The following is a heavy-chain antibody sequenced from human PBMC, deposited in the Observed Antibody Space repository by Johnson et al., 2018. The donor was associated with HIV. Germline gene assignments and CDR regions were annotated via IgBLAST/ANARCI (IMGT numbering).Heavy chain of an antibody. CDR2: IKQDGSEK. CDR3: AKERRAPRAFDI. J-gene: IGHJ3*02. CDR1: GFTFSSYW. V-gene: IGHV3-7*04. Sequence: VLLVESGGGLVQPGGSLRLSCAASGFTFSSYWMSWVRQAPGKGLEWVANIKQDGSEKYYVDSVKGRFTISRDNAKNSLYLQMNSLTPEDTGVYYCAKERRAPRAFDIWGQGTMVTVSS.